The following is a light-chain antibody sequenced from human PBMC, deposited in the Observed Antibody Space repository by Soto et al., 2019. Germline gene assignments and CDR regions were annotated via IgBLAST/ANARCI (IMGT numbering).Light chain of an antibody. CDR2: KAS. Sequence: DIQMTQSPSTLSASVGDRVTITCRASQSISDLLAWYQQKPGKAPKLLIYKASSLKSGVPSRFSGSGSGTYYTATISSLQPDDFASYYCQQYNCYWTFGQGTKVEIK. V-gene: IGKV1-5*03. CDR1: QSISDL. CDR3: QQYNCYWT. J-gene: IGKJ1*01.